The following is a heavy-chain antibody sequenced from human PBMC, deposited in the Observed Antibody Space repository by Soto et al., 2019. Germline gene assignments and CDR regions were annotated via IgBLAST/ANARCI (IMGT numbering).Heavy chain of an antibody. V-gene: IGHV3-30*18. J-gene: IGHJ4*02. CDR1: GFTFSSYG. Sequence: GSLRLSCAASGFTFSSYGMHWVRQAPGKGLEWVAVISYDGSNKYYADSVKGRFTISRDNSKNTLYLQMNSLRAEDTAVYYCAKKFERGYSYGYFDYWGQGTLVTVSS. D-gene: IGHD5-18*01. CDR2: ISYDGSNK. CDR3: AKKFERGYSYGYFDY.